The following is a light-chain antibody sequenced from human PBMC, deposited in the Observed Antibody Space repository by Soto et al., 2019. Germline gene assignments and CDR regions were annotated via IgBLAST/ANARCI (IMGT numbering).Light chain of an antibody. CDR3: CSYEGTYADV. V-gene: IGLV2-11*01. J-gene: IGLJ1*01. CDR2: DVS. Sequence: QSVLTQPRSVSGAPGQAGTISCTGTSSDVGGYNYVSWYQQHPGKAPNLMIYDVSKRPSGVPDRISGSKSGNTASLTISGLQDEDEADYYCCSYEGTYADVVGTGTKVTVL. CDR1: SSDVGGYNY.